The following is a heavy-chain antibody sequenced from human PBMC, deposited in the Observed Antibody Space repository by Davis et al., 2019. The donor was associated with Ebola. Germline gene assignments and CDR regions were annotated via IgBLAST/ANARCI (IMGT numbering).Heavy chain of an antibody. V-gene: IGHV4-34*01. D-gene: IGHD3-9*01. CDR2: INHSGST. Sequence: SETLSLTCAVYGGSFSGYYWSWIRQPPGKGLEWIGEINHSGSTNYNPSLKSRVTISVDTSKNQFSLKLSSVTAADTAVYYCARGGGLRDCVRDAFDIWGQGTMVTVSS. CDR3: ARGGGLRDCVRDAFDI. CDR1: GGSFSGYY. J-gene: IGHJ3*02.